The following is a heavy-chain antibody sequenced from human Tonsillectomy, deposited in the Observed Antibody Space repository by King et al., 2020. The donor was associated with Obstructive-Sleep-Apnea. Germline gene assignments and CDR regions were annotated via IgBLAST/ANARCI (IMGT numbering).Heavy chain of an antibody. CDR1: GFTFSTYA. D-gene: IGHD3-22*01. CDR2: ISYDGSNK. CDR3: AKDLYYYDSSGYEY. V-gene: IGHV3-30*18. Sequence: VQLVESGGGVVQPGRSLRLSCAASGFTFSTYAMHWVRQAPGKGLDWVAVISYDGSNKYYADSVKGRFTISRDNSKNTLYLQMNSLRAEDTAVYYSAKDLYYYDSSGYEYWGQGTLVTVSS. J-gene: IGHJ4*02.